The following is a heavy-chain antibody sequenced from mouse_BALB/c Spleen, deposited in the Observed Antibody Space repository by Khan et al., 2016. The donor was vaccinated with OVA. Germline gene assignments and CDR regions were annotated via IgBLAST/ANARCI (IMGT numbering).Heavy chain of an antibody. CDR2: ISTGGSYI. J-gene: IGHJ3*01. D-gene: IGHD2-10*01. V-gene: IGHV5-9*02. CDR3: AMPSYYGNPWFTY. CDR1: GFAFSSYD. Sequence: EVELVESGGGFVKPGGSLNLSCAASGFAFSSYDMSWVRQTPEKRLEWVATISTGGSYIYYPDSVKGRFTISRDIARNTLYLQMSSLRSEDTALYYWAMPSYYGNPWFTYWGPGTLVTVSA.